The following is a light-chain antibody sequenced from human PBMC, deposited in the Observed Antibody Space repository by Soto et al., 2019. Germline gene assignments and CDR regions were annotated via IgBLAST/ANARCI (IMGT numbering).Light chain of an antibody. CDR1: QSVSSN. CDR2: DAS. V-gene: IGKV3-15*01. Sequence: EIVMTQSPATLSVSPGERATLSCRASQSVSSNLAWYQQTPGQAPRLLIYDASARAIGIPARFSGSGSGTDFTLTISSLQSEDFAVYYCQQYHNWPRAFGQGTKVEIK. CDR3: QQYHNWPRA. J-gene: IGKJ1*01.